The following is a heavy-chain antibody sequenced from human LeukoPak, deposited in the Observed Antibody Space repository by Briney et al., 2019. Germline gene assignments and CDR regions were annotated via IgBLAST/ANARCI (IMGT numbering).Heavy chain of an antibody. CDR2: INSTGST. CDR1: AGSISSDY. D-gene: IGHD6-13*01. J-gene: IGHJ4*02. CDR3: ARQIASAGTAGFDF. Sequence: SETLSLTCTVYAGSISSDYWSSIRQPAGKGLGWIGRINSTGSTNYNPSLKSRVTMSVDTSKNQFSLRLRPVTAADTEVYYCARQIASAGTAGFDFWGEGALVTVSS. V-gene: IGHV4-4*07.